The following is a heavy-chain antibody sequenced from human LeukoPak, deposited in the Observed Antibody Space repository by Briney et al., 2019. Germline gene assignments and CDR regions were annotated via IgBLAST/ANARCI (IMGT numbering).Heavy chain of an antibody. V-gene: IGHV3-30*03. CDR2: ISYDGSNK. J-gene: IGHJ4*02. Sequence: PGGSLRLSCAASGFTFSSYGMHWVRQAPGKGLEWVAVISYDGSNKYYTDSVKGRFTISRDNSENTVYLQMNSLRAEDTAVYYCARNNWNSRTQRWFCFDNWGQGTLVTVSS. CDR1: GFTFSSYG. CDR3: ARNNWNSRTQRWFCFDN. D-gene: IGHD1-1*01.